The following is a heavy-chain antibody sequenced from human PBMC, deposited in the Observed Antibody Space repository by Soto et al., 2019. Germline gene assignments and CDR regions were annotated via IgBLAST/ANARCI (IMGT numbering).Heavy chain of an antibody. V-gene: IGHV3-30*18. J-gene: IGHJ6*02. D-gene: IGHD2-2*01. Sequence: GGSLRLSCAASGFTFSSYGMHWVRQAPGKGLEWVAVISYDGSNQYYADSVKGRFTISRDNSKNTLYLQMNSLRSEDTAVYYSAKDPRYCSSTSCQGGMDVWGQGTTVTVSS. CDR2: ISYDGSNQ. CDR1: GFTFSSYG. CDR3: AKDPRYCSSTSCQGGMDV.